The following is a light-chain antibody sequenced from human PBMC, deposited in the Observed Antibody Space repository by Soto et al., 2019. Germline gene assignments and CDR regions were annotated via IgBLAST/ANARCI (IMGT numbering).Light chain of an antibody. J-gene: IGLJ1*01. Sequence: QSALTQPASVSGSPGQSITISCTGTSSDVGSYNLVSWYQQHPGKAPKLMIYEGSKRPSGVSNRISGSKSGNTASLTISGLQAEDEADYYCCSCAGSSTYVFGTGTKVTVL. CDR3: CSCAGSSTYV. CDR2: EGS. CDR1: SSDVGSYNL. V-gene: IGLV2-23*01.